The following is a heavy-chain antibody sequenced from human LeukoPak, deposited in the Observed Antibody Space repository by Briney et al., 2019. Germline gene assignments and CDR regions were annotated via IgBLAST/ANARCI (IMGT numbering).Heavy chain of an antibody. CDR1: GFTFSSYG. V-gene: IGHV3-30*18. CDR2: ISYDGSNK. Sequence: GGSLRLSCAASGFTFSSYGMHWVRQAPGKGLEWVAVISYDGSNKYYADSVKGRFTISRDNPKNTLYLQMNSLRAEDTAVYYCAKDWLYGSGSYYGPHDAFDIWGQGTMVTVSS. J-gene: IGHJ3*02. D-gene: IGHD3-10*01. CDR3: AKDWLYGSGSYYGPHDAFDI.